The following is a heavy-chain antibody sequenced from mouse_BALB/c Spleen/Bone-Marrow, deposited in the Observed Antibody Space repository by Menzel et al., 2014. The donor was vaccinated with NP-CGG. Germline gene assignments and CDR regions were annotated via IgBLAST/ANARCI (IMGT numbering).Heavy chain of an antibody. CDR3: AREDYGNSYAMDY. V-gene: IGHV14-3*02. CDR1: GFNIKDTY. Sequence: EVQLVESGAELVEPGASVKLSCTASGFNIKDTYMHWVKQRPEQGLDWIGRIDPANGNTKYDPKFQGKATITADTSSNAAYLQLSSLTSEDTAVYYCAREDYGNSYAMDYWGQGTSVTVSS. J-gene: IGHJ4*01. CDR2: IDPANGNT. D-gene: IGHD2-1*01.